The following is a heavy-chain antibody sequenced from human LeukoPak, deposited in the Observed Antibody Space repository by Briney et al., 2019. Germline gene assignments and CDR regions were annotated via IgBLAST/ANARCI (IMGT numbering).Heavy chain of an antibody. Sequence: GGSLRLSCAASGFPFNTYFMHWVRQAPGKGLEWVSALSGSGTSTYYLDSVKGRFTISRDNSKNTLYLRMNSLRVEDTAVYYCAKDLSYGMDVWGQGTTVTVSS. J-gene: IGHJ6*02. V-gene: IGHV3-23*01. CDR1: GFPFNTYF. CDR3: AKDLSYGMDV. CDR2: LSGSGTST.